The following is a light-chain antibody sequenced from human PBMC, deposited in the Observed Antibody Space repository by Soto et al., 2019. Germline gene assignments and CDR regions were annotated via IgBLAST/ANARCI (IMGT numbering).Light chain of an antibody. CDR3: LQYNSYRA. Sequence: DIQMTQSPSILSASVGDRVTITCRSSQTITNWLAWYQQKPGKAPQVLISMASTLQSGVPGRLSGSASGTEFTLTISRMKPDDVATYYCLQYNSYRAFGQGTQVDIK. CDR2: MAS. J-gene: IGKJ1*01. V-gene: IGKV1-5*03. CDR1: QTITNW.